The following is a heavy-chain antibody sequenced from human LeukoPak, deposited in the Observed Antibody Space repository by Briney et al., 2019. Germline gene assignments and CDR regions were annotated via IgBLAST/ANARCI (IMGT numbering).Heavy chain of an antibody. CDR3: ARGIAQLDY. J-gene: IGHJ4*02. CDR1: GFTFSAYG. Sequence: PGGSLRLSCAASGFTFSAYGMHWVRQAPGKGLEWVALILDDGNTKFYAASVKGRFTISRDDSQNTLYLQINSLRVDDTAVYYCARGIAQLDYWGQGTLVTVSS. V-gene: IGHV3-33*05. D-gene: IGHD1-1*01. CDR2: ILDDGNTK.